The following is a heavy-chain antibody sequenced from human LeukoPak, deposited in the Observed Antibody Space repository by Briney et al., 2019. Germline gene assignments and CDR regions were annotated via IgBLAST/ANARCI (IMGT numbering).Heavy chain of an antibody. CDR3: ARAGGYCSSTSCYLTALDI. J-gene: IGHJ3*02. CDR1: GFTFSSYS. V-gene: IGHV3-21*01. Sequence: GGSLRLPXAASGFTFSSYSMNWVRQAPGKGLEWVSSISSSSSYIYYADSVKGRFTISRDNAKNSLYLQMNSLRAEDTAVYYCARAGGYCSSTSCYLTALDIWGQGTMVTVSS. D-gene: IGHD2-2*01. CDR2: ISSSSSYI.